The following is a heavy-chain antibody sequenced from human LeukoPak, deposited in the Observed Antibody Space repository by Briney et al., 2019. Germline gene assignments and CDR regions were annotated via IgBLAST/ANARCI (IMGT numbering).Heavy chain of an antibody. J-gene: IGHJ5*02. D-gene: IGHD3-10*01. Sequence: GKSLRLSCASSGFSFRSHGMHWVRQAPGKGLEWVALISYDGGDKYYAGSVKGRFTISRDNSKDTLYLQLDSLRAEDTAVYYCAREVKMVRGVPELNWFDPWGKENLVTLSS. CDR1: GFSFRSHG. V-gene: IGHV3-30*03. CDR3: AREVKMVRGVPELNWFDP. CDR2: ISYDGGDK.